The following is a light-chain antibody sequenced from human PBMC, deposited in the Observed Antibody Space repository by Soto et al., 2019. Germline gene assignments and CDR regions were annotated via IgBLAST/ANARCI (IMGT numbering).Light chain of an antibody. CDR1: SSNIGSNY. CDR2: SNN. CDR3: AAWDDSLSGRLV. V-gene: IGLV1-47*02. Sequence: QSVLTQPPSASGTPGQRVTISCSGSSSNIGSNYVYWYQQLPGTAPKLLIYSNNQRPSGVPDRFSGSKSVTSASLAISGLRSEDEADYYCAAWDDSLSGRLVFGGGTKVTVL. J-gene: IGLJ3*02.